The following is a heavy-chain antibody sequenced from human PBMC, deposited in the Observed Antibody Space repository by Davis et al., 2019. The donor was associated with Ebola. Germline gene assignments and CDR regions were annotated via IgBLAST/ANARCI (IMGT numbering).Heavy chain of an antibody. J-gene: IGHJ4*02. D-gene: IGHD6-19*01. V-gene: IGHV1-2*02. Sequence: ASVKVSCQASGYTFTGYYMHWVRQAPGQGLEWMGWINPNSGGTNYAQKFQGRVTMTRDTSISTAYMELSRLRSDDTAVYYCASEFTGYNSGWSAFDYWGQGTLVTVSS. CDR2: INPNSGGT. CDR3: ASEFTGYNSGWSAFDY. CDR1: GYTFTGYY.